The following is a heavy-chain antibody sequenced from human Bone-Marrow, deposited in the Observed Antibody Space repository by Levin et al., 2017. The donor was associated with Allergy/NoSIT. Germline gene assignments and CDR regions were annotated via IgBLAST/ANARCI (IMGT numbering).Heavy chain of an antibody. V-gene: IGHV1-2*02. CDR3: ARGGFQHLGSVDIDY. Sequence: AASVKVSCKASGYTFTAYYINWVRQAPGQGLEWMGWISPNSGGTKYAQKFQGRVTMTRDTSFTTAYMELSSLTSDDTAIYYCARGGFQHLGSVDIDYWGQGTLVTVSS. CDR2: ISPNSGGT. CDR1: GYTFTAYY. D-gene: IGHD6-13*01. J-gene: IGHJ4*02.